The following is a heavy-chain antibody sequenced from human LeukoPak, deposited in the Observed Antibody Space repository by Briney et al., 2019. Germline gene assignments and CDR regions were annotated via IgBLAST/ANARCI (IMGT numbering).Heavy chain of an antibody. CDR1: GGSISSYY. CDR2: IYYSGST. J-gene: IGHJ4*02. Sequence: SETLSHTCTVSGGSISSYYWSWIRQPPGKGLEWIGYIYYSGSTNYNPSLKSRVTISVDTSKNQFSLKLSSVTAADTAVYYCARGDIVVVPAAIGFDYWGQGTLVTVSS. CDR3: ARGDIVVVPAAIGFDY. V-gene: IGHV4-59*01. D-gene: IGHD2-2*01.